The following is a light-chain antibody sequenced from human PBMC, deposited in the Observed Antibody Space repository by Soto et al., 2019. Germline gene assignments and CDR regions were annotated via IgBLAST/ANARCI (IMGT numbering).Light chain of an antibody. J-gene: IGKJ1*01. CDR1: RSISSW. CDR2: DAS. V-gene: IGKV1-5*01. Sequence: DIQMTQSPSTLSASVGDRVTITCRASRSISSWLAWYQQKPGKAPKLLIYDASSLESGVPSRFSGSGSGTEFTLTISSLQPDDFATYYCQQKETFGQGTKVEIK. CDR3: QQKET.